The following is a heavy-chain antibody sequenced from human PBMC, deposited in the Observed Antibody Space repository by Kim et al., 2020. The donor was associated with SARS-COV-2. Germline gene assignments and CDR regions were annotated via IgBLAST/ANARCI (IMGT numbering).Heavy chain of an antibody. D-gene: IGHD3-16*01. CDR2: I. CDR3: ARGTWAIRFDS. V-gene: IGHV4-34*01. Sequence: INCTPSLTSRVTISTVRSRRQFSLRLTSVTAADTAVYYCARGTWAIRFDSWGQGTLVTVSS. J-gene: IGHJ4*02.